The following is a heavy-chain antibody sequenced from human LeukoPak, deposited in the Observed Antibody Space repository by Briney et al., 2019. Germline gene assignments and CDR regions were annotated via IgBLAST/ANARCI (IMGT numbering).Heavy chain of an antibody. V-gene: IGHV3-23*01. CDR3: AKDAIGQYRPYYFDC. Sequence: PGGSLRLSCAASGFTFSSLAMSWVRQAPGKGLEWVSSISGSGESTYYADYVKGRFTVSRDNSKNTVNLQLNSLRAEDTAVYYCAKDAIGQYRPYYFDCWGQGTLVTVSS. CDR1: GFTFSSLA. CDR2: ISGSGEST. J-gene: IGHJ4*02. D-gene: IGHD3-16*02.